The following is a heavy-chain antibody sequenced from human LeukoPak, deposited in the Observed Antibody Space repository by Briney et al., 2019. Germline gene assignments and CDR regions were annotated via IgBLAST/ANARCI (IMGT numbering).Heavy chain of an antibody. J-gene: IGHJ6*03. V-gene: IGHV1-46*01. Sequence: GASVKVSCKASGYTFTGYYIHWVRQAPGQGLEWMGVINPSGAGTTYAQKFQGRVTMTRDTSTSTVYMELSSLRSEDTAVYYCARGFYGSGSYYLNYYYYYMDVWGKGTTVTISS. CDR2: INPSGAGT. CDR3: ARGFYGSGSYYLNYYYYYMDV. D-gene: IGHD3-10*01. CDR1: GYTFTGYY.